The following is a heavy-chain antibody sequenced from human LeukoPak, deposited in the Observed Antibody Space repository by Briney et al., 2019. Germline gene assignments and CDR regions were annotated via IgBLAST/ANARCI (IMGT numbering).Heavy chain of an antibody. Sequence: PGGSLRLSCAASGFTFSSYDMHWVRQATGKGLEWVSAIGTAGDTYYPGSVKGRFTISRENAKNSLYLQMNSLRAGDTAVYYCARVWPTSGSYGMDVWGQGTTVTVSS. J-gene: IGHJ6*02. CDR2: IGTAGDT. CDR3: ARVWPTSGSYGMDV. D-gene: IGHD1-26*01. CDR1: GFTFSSYD. V-gene: IGHV3-13*04.